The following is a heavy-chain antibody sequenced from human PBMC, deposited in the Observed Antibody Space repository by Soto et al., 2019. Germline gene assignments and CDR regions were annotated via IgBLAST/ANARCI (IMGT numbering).Heavy chain of an antibody. Sequence: EVQLVESGGALVPPGGSLRLSCAASGFTFSYYDMHWVRQAEGKGLERVAAIGTSDDTYYADSVQGRFSISREDAKDSLYLQMSSLRAEDTAVYYCARGLLGAIDYWAQGPLVTVPS. J-gene: IGHJ4*02. V-gene: IGHV3-13*01. D-gene: IGHD3-16*01. CDR3: ARGLLGAIDY. CDR1: GFTFSYYD. CDR2: IGTSDDT.